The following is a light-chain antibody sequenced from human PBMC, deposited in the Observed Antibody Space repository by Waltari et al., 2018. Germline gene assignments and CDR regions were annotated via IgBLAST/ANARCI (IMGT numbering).Light chain of an antibody. CDR3: QQYVTLPAT. V-gene: IGKV3-20*01. CDR1: SSVRWL. CDR2: HAS. Sequence: EIVLTQSQGTLSLSPGDRATLSFRASSSVRWLLSRYQQKPGQAPRLLLYHASSRATGIPDRFSGSGSGTDLSLTISRLEPEDFAVYYCQQYVTLPATFGQGTKLEIK. J-gene: IGKJ1*01.